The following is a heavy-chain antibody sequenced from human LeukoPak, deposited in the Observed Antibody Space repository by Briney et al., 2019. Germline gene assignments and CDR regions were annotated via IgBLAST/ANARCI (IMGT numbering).Heavy chain of an antibody. J-gene: IGHJ6*02. CDR3: ARGGFPERYHQTYYYYYGMDV. CDR1: GFTFSSYA. D-gene: IGHD1-14*01. CDR2: ISSNGGST. Sequence: PGGSLRLSCAASGFTFSSYAMHWVRQAPGKGLEYVSAISSNGGSTYYANSVKGRFTISRDNSKNTLYLQIGSLRAEDMAVYYCARGGFPERYHQTYYYYYGMDVWGQGTTVTVSS. V-gene: IGHV3-64*01.